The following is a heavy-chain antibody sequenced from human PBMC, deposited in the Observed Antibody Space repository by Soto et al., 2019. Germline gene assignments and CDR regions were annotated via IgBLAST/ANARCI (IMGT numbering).Heavy chain of an antibody. V-gene: IGHV1-18*01. CDR3: ARAATGIAYYYYGMDV. J-gene: IGHJ6*02. CDR1: GYTFTSYA. D-gene: IGHD1-1*01. Sequence: ASVKVSCKASGYTFTSYAMHWVRQAPGQGLEWMGWISAYNGNTNYAQKLQGRVTMTTDTSTSTAYMELRSLRSDDTAVYYCARAATGIAYYYYGMDVWGQGTTVTVSS. CDR2: ISAYNGNT.